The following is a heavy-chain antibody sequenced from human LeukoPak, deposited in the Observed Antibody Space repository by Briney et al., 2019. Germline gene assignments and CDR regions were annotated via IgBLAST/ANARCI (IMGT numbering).Heavy chain of an antibody. CDR3: AKPSNYYGSATDAFDF. CDR1: GYSISSGYY. CDR2: IYHSGST. D-gene: IGHD3-10*01. Sequence: SETLSLTCTVSGYSISSGYYWGWIRQPPGKGLEWIGSIYHSGSTYYNPSLKSRVTISVDTSKNHFSLKLNSVTAADTAVYYCAKPSNYYGSATDAFDFWGQGTMVTVSS. V-gene: IGHV4-38-2*02. J-gene: IGHJ3*01.